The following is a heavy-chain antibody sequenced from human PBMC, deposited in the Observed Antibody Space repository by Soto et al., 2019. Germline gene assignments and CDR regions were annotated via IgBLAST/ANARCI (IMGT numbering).Heavy chain of an antibody. J-gene: IGHJ6*02. CDR3: ARDGAVAGTGGPYYYYYYGMDV. V-gene: IGHV3-21*01. CDR2: ISSSSYI. Sequence: PGGSLRLSCAASGFTISSYSMNWVRQAPGKGLEWVSSISSSSYIYYADSVKGRFTISRDNAKNSLYLQMNSLRAEDTAVYYCARDGAVAGTGGPYYYYYYGMDVWGQGTTVTVSS. CDR1: GFTISSYS. D-gene: IGHD6-19*01.